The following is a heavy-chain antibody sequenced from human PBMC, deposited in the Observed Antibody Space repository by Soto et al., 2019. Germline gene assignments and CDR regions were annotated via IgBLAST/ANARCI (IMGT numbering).Heavy chain of an antibody. J-gene: IGHJ4*02. CDR1: GFTFSSYG. D-gene: IGHD1-26*01. Sequence: GGSLRLSCAASGFTFSSYGMHWVRQAPGKGLEWVAVISYDGSNKYYADSVKGRFTISRDNSKNTLYLQMNSLRAEDTAVYYCANTGIVGALDYWGQGTLVTVSS. V-gene: IGHV3-30*18. CDR3: ANTGIVGALDY. CDR2: ISYDGSNK.